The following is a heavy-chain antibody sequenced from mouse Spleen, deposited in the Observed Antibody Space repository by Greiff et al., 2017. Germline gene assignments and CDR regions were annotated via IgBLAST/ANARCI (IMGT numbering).Heavy chain of an antibody. J-gene: IGHJ4*01. Sequence: VQLQQSGAELVKPGASVKLSCKASGYTFTSYWMHWVKQRPGRGLEWIGRIDPNSGGTKYNEKFKSKATLTVDKPSSTAYMQLSSLTSEDSAVYYCARGTTVVARGFRYAMDYWGQGTSVTVSS. V-gene: IGHV1-72*01. CDR3: ARGTTVVARGFRYAMDY. D-gene: IGHD1-1*01. CDR2: IDPNSGGT. CDR1: GYTFTSYW.